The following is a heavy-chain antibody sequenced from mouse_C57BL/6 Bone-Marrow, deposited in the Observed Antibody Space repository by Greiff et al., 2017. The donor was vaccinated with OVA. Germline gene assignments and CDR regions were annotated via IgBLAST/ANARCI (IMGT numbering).Heavy chain of an antibody. Sequence: EVKVVESGGDLVKPGGSLKLSTATYGFTFSSYGMSWVRQTPDKRLAWVATISSGGSYNYYPDSVKGRFTISRDNAKNTLYLQMSSLKSEDTAMYYCANYDYDGAMDYWGQGTSVTVSS. V-gene: IGHV5-6*01. CDR1: GFTFSSYG. CDR2: ISSGGSYN. J-gene: IGHJ4*01. D-gene: IGHD2-4*01. CDR3: ANYDYDGAMDY.